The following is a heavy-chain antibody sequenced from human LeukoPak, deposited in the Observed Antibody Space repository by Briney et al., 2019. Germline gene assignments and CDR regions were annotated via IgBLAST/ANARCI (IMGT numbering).Heavy chain of an antibody. V-gene: IGHV3-48*03. Sequence: GGSLRLSCATSGFTFSSYEMNWVRQAPGKGLEWISYITTSGTSTYYADSVKGRFTISRDNGKTALSLQMYSLRAEDTAVYYCVVHSATSCYWGQGTLVTVSS. CDR2: ITTSGTST. CDR3: VVHSATSCY. CDR1: GFTFSSYE. J-gene: IGHJ4*02. D-gene: IGHD1-26*01.